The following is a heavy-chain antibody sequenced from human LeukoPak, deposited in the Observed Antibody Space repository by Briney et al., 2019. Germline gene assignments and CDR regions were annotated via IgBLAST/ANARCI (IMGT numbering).Heavy chain of an antibody. J-gene: IGHJ4*02. V-gene: IGHV1-2*02. D-gene: IGHD3-22*01. CDR3: ARLTYDTTVHYYDY. CDR1: GYTFTGYY. Sequence: GASVKVSCKASGYTFTGYYMHWVRQAPGQGLEWMGWINPNSGGTNYAQKFQGRVTMTRHPSISIVYMELSWLTSDDTAVYYCARLTYDTTVHYYDYWGQGTLVTVSS. CDR2: INPNSGGT.